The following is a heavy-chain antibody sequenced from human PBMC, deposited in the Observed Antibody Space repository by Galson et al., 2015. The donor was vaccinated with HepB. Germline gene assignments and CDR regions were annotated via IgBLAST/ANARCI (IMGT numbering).Heavy chain of an antibody. CDR1: GYTFTSYH. D-gene: IGHD5-12*01. J-gene: IGHJ5*02. V-gene: IGHV1-46*01. Sequence: SVKVSCKASGYTFTSYHMHWVRQAPGQGLEWMGIINPSGGSTSYAQKFQGRVTMTRDTSTSTAYMELSSLRSEDTAVYYCARDDGDIVATKTWGQGTLVTVSS. CDR2: INPSGGST. CDR3: ARDDGDIVATKT.